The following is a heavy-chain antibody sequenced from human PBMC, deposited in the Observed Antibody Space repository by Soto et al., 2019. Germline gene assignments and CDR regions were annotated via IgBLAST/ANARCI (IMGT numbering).Heavy chain of an antibody. CDR3: AILGTYYFDNSDNYFDF. CDR1: GYTLTRYS. J-gene: IGHJ4*02. CDR2: INAGNGNT. Sequence: SGAEEMKPGASVKVSCKASGYTLTRYSIHWVRQAPGQRLEWMGWINAGNGNTKFSQKFQGRVTITRDTSASTAYMELRGLRSEDTAVYYCAILGTYYFDNSDNYFDFWGQGTLVTVSS. V-gene: IGHV1-3*05. D-gene: IGHD3-22*01.